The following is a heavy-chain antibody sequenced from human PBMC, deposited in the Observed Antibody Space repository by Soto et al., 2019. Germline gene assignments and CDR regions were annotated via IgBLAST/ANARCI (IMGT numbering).Heavy chain of an antibody. Sequence: QVQLVQSGAEVKKPGSSVKVSCKASGGTFSSYAISWVRQAPGQGLEWMGGIIPIFGTANYAQKFQGRVTXXAXEXXSTAYRELSSLRSEDTAVYYCARASVTVTTPWFDPWGQGTLVTVSS. V-gene: IGHV1-69*12. CDR1: GGTFSSYA. J-gene: IGHJ5*02. D-gene: IGHD4-17*01. CDR2: IIPIFGTA. CDR3: ARASVTVTTPWFDP.